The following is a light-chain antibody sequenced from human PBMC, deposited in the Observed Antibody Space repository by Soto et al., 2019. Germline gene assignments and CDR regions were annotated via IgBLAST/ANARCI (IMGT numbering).Light chain of an antibody. CDR1: SSNIGTNY. CDR2: SND. J-gene: IGLJ2*01. Sequence: QSVLTQSPSASGTPGQRVIISCSGTSSNIGTNYVYWYQQLPGTAPKVLIYSNDKRPSGVPNRFSGSKSGTSASRAISGLRAEDEADYYCAAWDDSLSGPLFGGGTKLTVL. V-gene: IGLV1-47*01. CDR3: AAWDDSLSGPL.